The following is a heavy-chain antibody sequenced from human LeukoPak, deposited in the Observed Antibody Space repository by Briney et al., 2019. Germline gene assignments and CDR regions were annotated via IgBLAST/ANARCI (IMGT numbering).Heavy chain of an antibody. V-gene: IGHV1-18*01. CDR3: ARVTPYYDILTGYYTLRGMDV. D-gene: IGHD3-9*01. CDR2: ISAYNGDT. Sequence: ASVKVSCKPSGYTLTTYGISWVPQAPGQGLEWMGWISAYNGDTNYAQNLQGRVTLTTDTSTSTAYMELRSLRSDDTAVYYCARVTPYYDILTGYYTLRGMDVWGKGTTVTVSS. J-gene: IGHJ6*04. CDR1: GYTLTTYG.